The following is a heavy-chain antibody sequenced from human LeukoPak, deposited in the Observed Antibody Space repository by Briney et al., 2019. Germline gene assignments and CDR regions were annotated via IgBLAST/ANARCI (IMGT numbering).Heavy chain of an antibody. CDR1: GFSFSSAW. D-gene: IGHD3-10*01. CDR2: IKSKTCKSKTDDGTT. V-gene: IGHV3-15*01. Sequence: GGSLRLSCAASGFSFSSAWMTWVRQSPGKGLEWIGRIKSKTCKSKTDDGTTDYGAPVEGRFTISRDDSKNTLYLQVNSLKTEDTAVYYCATSFGSGGYLAALYYWGQGTLVTVSS. CDR3: ATSFGSGGYLAALYY. J-gene: IGHJ4*02.